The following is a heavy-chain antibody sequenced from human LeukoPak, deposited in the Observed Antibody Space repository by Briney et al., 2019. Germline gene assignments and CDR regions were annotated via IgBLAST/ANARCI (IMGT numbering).Heavy chain of an antibody. D-gene: IGHD3-10*01. J-gene: IGHJ4*02. CDR3: AKARYYHGSEYYFDY. CDR2: ISTSGGYT. Sequence: GGSLRLSCAASGFTFSSYAMSWVRQAPGKGLEWVSGISTSGGYTYYADSAKGRFTISRDNSKKTLYLQMSSLRAEDTAVYYCAKARYYHGSEYYFDYWGQGTLVTVSS. V-gene: IGHV3-23*01. CDR1: GFTFSSYA.